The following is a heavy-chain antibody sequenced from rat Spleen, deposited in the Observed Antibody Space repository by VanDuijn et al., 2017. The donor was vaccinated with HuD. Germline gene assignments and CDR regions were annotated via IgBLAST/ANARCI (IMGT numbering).Heavy chain of an antibody. CDR1: GFTFSNYG. CDR3: ARHEGNSGYYSDY. Sequence: EVQLVESGGGLVQPGRSLKLSCAASGFTFSNYGMAWVRQTPTEGLEWVASITNTDDSTYYPDSVKGRFTISRDNAKSTLYLQMDSLRSEDTATYYCARHEGNSGYYSDYWGPGALVTVSS. CDR2: ITNTDDST. D-gene: IGHD4-3*01. V-gene: IGHV5S13*01. J-gene: IGHJ3*01.